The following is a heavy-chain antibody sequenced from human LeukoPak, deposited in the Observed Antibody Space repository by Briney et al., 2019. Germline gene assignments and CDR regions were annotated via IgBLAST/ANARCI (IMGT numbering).Heavy chain of an antibody. J-gene: IGHJ4*02. CDR1: GFTFNDYY. CDR3: VRNPGPGTLDN. CDR2: ISSSGGHT. Sequence: GGSLRLSCAASGFTFNDYYMSWLRQAPGKGLEWVSFISSSGGHTNYADSVKGRFTISRDNAKNLLYLQMNSLRAEDTAVYYCVRNPGPGTLDNWGQGTLVTVSS. D-gene: IGHD6-13*01. V-gene: IGHV3-11*06.